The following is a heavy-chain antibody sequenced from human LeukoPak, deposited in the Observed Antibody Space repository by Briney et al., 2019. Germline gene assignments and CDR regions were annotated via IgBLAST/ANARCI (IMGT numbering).Heavy chain of an antibody. D-gene: IGHD3-10*01. V-gene: IGHV3-23*01. CDR3: AKDSYVSGRPLHTFDV. J-gene: IGHJ3*01. CDR1: GFTFSAYA. Sequence: GGSLRLSCAGSGFTFSAYAMTWVRRAPGKGLEWVSAITATGGDTYYPESVRGRFTISRDNSKNTLYLQMSGLRAEDTAVYYCAKDSYVSGRPLHTFDVWGQGTMVTVSS. CDR2: ITATGGDT.